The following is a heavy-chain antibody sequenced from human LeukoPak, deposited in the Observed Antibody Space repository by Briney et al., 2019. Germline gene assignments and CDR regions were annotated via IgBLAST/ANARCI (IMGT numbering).Heavy chain of an antibody. Sequence: IPSETLSLTCTVSGGSISSYYWSWIRQPAGKGLEWIGRIYTSGSTNYNPSLKSRVTVSVDTSKNQFSLKLSSVTAADTAVYYCARDIRDYGDYGVNDDAFDSWGQGTMVTVSS. CDR3: ARDIRDYGDYGVNDDAFDS. V-gene: IGHV4-4*07. CDR2: IYTSGST. CDR1: GGSISSYY. J-gene: IGHJ3*02. D-gene: IGHD4-17*01.